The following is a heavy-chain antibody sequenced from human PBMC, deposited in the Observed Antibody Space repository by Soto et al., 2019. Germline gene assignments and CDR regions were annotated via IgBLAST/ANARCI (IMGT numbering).Heavy chain of an antibody. V-gene: IGHV3-73*01. CDR3: TENLYGDYNH. J-gene: IGHJ4*02. CDR2: IRSKANSYAT. CDR1: GFTISGSA. D-gene: IGHD4-17*01. Sequence: EVRLVESGGGLVQPGGSLKLSCAASGFTISGSAMHWVRQASGKGLEWVSHIRSKANSYATVYAESVKGRFAISRDDSKNTAYLQMNSLKTEDTAMYFCTENLYGDYNHWGQGTLVTVSS.